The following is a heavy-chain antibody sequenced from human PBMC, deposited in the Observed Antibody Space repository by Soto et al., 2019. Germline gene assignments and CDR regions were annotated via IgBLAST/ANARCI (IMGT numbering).Heavy chain of an antibody. CDR3: ARSQGSSTSLEIYYYYYYGMDV. J-gene: IGHJ6*02. V-gene: IGHV1-69*01. Sequence: QVQLVQSGAEVQKPGSSVKVSCKASGGTFSSYAISWVRQAPGQGLEWRGGIIPISDTTNYAQKFQGRVTITADESTSTAYMELSSLRSEDTAVYYCARSQGSSTSLEIYYYYYYGMDVWGQGTTVTVSS. CDR1: GGTFSSYA. CDR2: IIPISDTT. D-gene: IGHD2-2*01.